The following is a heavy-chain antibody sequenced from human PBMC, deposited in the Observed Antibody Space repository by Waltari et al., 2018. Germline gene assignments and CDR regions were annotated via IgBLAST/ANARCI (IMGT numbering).Heavy chain of an antibody. CDR3: ARRRSGSNSQALEN. V-gene: IGHV3-53*02. CDR2: IYRDGST. CDR1: GFTVGTFY. Sequence: EVQVVETGGGLIKPGGSLRLSCAVSGFTVGTFYMRWVRQAPGKGLEWVSVIYRDGSTYYADSVKGRFTISRDNSKNNLYLQMDSLGPEDTAVYYCARRRSGSNSQALENWGQGTLVIVSS. D-gene: IGHD4-4*01. J-gene: IGHJ4*02.